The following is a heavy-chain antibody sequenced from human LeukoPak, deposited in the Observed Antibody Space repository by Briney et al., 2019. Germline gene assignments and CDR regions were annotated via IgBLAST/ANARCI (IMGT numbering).Heavy chain of an antibody. Sequence: GGSLRLSCAASGFTFSSYAMSWVRQAPGKGLEWVSAISGSGGSTYYADSVKGRFTISRDNSKNTLYLQMNSLRAENTAVYYCAKERRYYGSGSPLDYWGQGTLVTVSS. J-gene: IGHJ4*02. D-gene: IGHD3-10*01. CDR3: AKERRYYGSGSPLDY. CDR1: GFTFSSYA. CDR2: ISGSGGST. V-gene: IGHV3-23*01.